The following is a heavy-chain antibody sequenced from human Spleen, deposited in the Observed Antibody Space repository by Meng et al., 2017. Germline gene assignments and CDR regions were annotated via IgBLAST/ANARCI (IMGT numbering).Heavy chain of an antibody. CDR2: IYYSGTT. D-gene: IGHD6-19*01. J-gene: IGHJ4*02. V-gene: IGHV4-59*01. Sequence: SETLSLTCTVSGGSISSYCWSWIRQPPGKGLEWIGYIYYSGTTNYNPSLKSRVTISVDTSKNQFSLKLSSVTAADTAVYYCARGYGSGWYAMVWDYWGQGTLVTVSS. CDR3: ARGYGSGWYAMVWDY. CDR1: GGSISSYC.